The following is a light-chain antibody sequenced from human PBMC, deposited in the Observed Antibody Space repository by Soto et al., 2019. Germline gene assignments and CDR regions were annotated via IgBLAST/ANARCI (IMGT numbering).Light chain of an antibody. J-gene: IGKJ3*01. CDR3: QQYGDSPLT. Sequence: EIVLTQSPGTLSLSPGERATLSCRASQSVTSNSLAWYQQKPGQAPRLLIYAASTRAAAVPDRFTGSGSGTDFALTISRLEPEDFGVYYCQQYGDSPLTSGPGTKVDIK. CDR2: AAS. V-gene: IGKV3-20*01. CDR1: QSVTSNS.